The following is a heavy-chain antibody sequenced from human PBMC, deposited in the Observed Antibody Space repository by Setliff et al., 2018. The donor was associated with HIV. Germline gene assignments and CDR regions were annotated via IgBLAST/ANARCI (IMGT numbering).Heavy chain of an antibody. V-gene: IGHV4-34*01. CDR2: INHSGST. J-gene: IGHJ3*02. CDR3: ARHWYSSSWYHVFDI. D-gene: IGHD6-13*01. Sequence: SETLSLTCTVYGGSFTGYYWTWIRQPPGKGLEWIGEINHSGSTNYNPSLKSRVTISVDTSKNQFSLKLSSVTAADTAVYYCARHWYSSSWYHVFDIWGQGTMVTVSS. CDR1: GGSFTGYY.